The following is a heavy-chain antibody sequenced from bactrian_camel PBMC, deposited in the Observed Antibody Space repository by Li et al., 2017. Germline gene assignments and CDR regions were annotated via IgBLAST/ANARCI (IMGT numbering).Heavy chain of an antibody. J-gene: IGHJ4*01. Sequence: QLVESGGGSVQAGGSLRLSCEASRHRTWMAWFRQAPGREREGVAVIYRGTGNATYADSVKGRFTMSQDNAKNTVYLQMNSLKPEDTAMYYCAHRSGTWFYTCLEPSYQYNYWGHGTQVTVS. V-gene: IGHV3S25*01. CDR3: AHRSGTWFYTCLEPSYQYNY. CDR2: IYRGTGNA. D-gene: IGHD2*01. CDR1: RHRTW.